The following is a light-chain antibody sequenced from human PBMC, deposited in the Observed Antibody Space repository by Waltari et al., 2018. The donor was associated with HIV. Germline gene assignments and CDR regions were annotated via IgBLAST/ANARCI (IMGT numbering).Light chain of an antibody. CDR1: TSDMGTYNY. Sequence: QSALTQPASVSGSPGQSITIPCTGTTSDMGTYNYVSWYQDHPGEAPNLILYEVSNRPSGVSNRFSGSKSDNTASLTISRLRPEDEADYYCASYTINSTYVFGGGTKLTVL. CDR2: EVS. V-gene: IGLV2-14*01. CDR3: ASYTINSTYV. J-gene: IGLJ2*01.